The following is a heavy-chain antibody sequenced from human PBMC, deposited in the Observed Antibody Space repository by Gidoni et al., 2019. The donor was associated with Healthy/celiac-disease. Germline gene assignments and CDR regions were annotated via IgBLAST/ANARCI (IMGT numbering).Heavy chain of an antibody. CDR1: GFTFSSYA. D-gene: IGHD6-19*01. CDR3: ATHLAVAGAYWYFDL. J-gene: IGHJ2*01. CDR2: ISGSGGST. V-gene: IGHV3-23*01. Sequence: EVQLLESGGGLVQPGGSLRLSCAASGFTFSSYAMSWVRQAPGKGLEGVSAISGSGGSTYYADSGKGRFTISRDNSKNTLYLQMNSLRAEDTAVYYCATHLAVAGAYWYFDLWGRGTLVTVSS.